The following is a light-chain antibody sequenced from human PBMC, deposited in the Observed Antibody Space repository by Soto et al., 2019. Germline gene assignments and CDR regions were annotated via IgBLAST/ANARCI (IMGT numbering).Light chain of an antibody. CDR1: SSDVGGYNY. V-gene: IGLV2-14*01. CDR2: EVN. CDR3: SSYTSSNTHVL. Sequence: QSALTQPASVSGSPGQSITISCTGTSSDVGGYNYVSWYQQHPDKAPKLLIYEVNNRPSGVSNRFSGSKSGNTASLTISGLQAEDEADYYCSSYTSSNTHVLFGGGTKLTVL. J-gene: IGLJ2*01.